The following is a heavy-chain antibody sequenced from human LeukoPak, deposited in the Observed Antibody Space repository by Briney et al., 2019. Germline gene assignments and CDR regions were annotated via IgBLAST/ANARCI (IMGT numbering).Heavy chain of an antibody. CDR2: INSDGSST. CDR1: GFTFSSYW. V-gene: IGHV3-74*01. J-gene: IGHJ4*02. CDR3: ARAGWYGDYDY. Sequence: PGGSLRLSCAASGFTFSSYWMHWVRQAPGKGLVWVSRINSDGSSTSYADSVKGRFTISRGNAKNTLYLQMNSLRAEDTAVYYCARAGWYGDYDYWGQGTLVTVSS. D-gene: IGHD4-17*01.